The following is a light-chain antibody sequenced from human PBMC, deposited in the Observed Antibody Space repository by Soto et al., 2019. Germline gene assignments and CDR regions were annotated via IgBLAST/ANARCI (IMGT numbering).Light chain of an antibody. CDR2: KAS. CDR3: QQYNSYPWT. Sequence: DIQVTQSPFTLSSSVGDRVTITCRASQSISSWLAWYKQKPGKAPKLLIYKASTLESGVPSNFSGSGSGTEFTLTISSLQPEDFETYYCQQYNSYPWTFGQGTKVDIK. V-gene: IGKV1-5*03. CDR1: QSISSW. J-gene: IGKJ1*01.